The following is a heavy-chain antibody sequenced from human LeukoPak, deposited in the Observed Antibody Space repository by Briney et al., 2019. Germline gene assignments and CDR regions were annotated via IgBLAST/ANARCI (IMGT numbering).Heavy chain of an antibody. CDR3: ARDAAGDYGGDY. CDR1: GFTFSSYS. D-gene: IGHD4-17*01. CDR2: ISRIRSYI. J-gene: IGHJ4*02. Sequence: PGGSLRPSCAASGFTFSSYSMNWVRQAPGKGLEWVSSISRIRSYIYYADSVKGRFTISRDNAKNSLYLQMDRLRAEDTAVYYCARDAAGDYGGDYWGQGTLVTVSS. V-gene: IGHV3-21*01.